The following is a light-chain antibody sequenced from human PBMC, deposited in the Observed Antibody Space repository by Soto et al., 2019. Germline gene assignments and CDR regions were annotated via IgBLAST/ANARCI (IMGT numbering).Light chain of an antibody. Sequence: ETVLTQSPGTLSLSPGERDTLSCRASQRISNNYLAWYQQKPCQTPRLLIYGAANRATGIPDRFSGSGSGTDFTLTISRLEPEDFAVYYCQQYGTSPTWTFGQGTKVDIK. V-gene: IGKV3-20*01. J-gene: IGKJ1*01. CDR1: QRISNNY. CDR3: QQYGTSPTWT. CDR2: GAA.